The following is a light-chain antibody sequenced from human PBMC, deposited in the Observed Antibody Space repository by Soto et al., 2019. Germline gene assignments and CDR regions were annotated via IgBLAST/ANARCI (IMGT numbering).Light chain of an antibody. CDR1: SSDVGGYNY. CDR3: SSYTTSSTLV. V-gene: IGLV2-14*01. J-gene: IGLJ2*01. CDR2: EVS. Sequence: QSALTQPASVSGSPGQSITISCTGTSSDVGGYNYVSWYQQHPGKAPKLMISEVSNRPSGVSDRFSGSKFANTASLTISGLQAEDEADYSCSSYTTSSTLVFGGGTKVTVL.